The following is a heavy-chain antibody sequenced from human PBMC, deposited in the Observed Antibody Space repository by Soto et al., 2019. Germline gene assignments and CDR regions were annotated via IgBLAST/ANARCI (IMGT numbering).Heavy chain of an antibody. D-gene: IGHD1-26*01. CDR1: GFTFSSYG. CDR3: AKDVVVGATTGLGDYYYYYGMDV. Sequence: VQLVESGGGVVQPGRSLRLSCAASGFTFSSYGMHWVRQAPGKGLEWVAVISYDGRNKYYADSVKGRFTISRDNSKNTLYLQMNSLRAEDTAVYYCAKDVVVGATTGLGDYYYYYGMDVWGQGTTVTVSS. CDR2: ISYDGRNK. J-gene: IGHJ6*02. V-gene: IGHV3-30*18.